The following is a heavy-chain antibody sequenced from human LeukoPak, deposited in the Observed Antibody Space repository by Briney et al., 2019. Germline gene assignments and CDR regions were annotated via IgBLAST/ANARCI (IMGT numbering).Heavy chain of an antibody. Sequence: GGSLRLSCAASGFTFSSYSMNWVRQAPGKGLEWVSSISSSSSYIYYADSVKGRFTISRDNAKNSLYLQMNSLRAEDTAVYYCARMPGIVGATREFDYWSQGTLVTVSS. V-gene: IGHV3-21*01. CDR2: ISSSSSYI. D-gene: IGHD1-26*01. J-gene: IGHJ4*02. CDR1: GFTFSSYS. CDR3: ARMPGIVGATREFDY.